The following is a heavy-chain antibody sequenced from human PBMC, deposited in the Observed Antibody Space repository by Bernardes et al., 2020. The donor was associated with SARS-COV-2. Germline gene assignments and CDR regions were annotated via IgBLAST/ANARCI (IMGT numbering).Heavy chain of an antibody. D-gene: IGHD6-13*01. CDR2: IKQDGSEK. CDR3: ARGSWLAAAGIPNWFDP. V-gene: IGHV3-7*01. CDR1: GFTFSSYW. J-gene: IGHJ5*02. Sequence: GGSLRLSCAASGFTFSSYWMSWVRQAPGKGLEWVANIKQDGSEKYYVDSVKGRFTISRDNAKNSLYLQMNSLRAEDTAVYYCARGSWLAAAGIPNWFDPWGQGTLVTVSS.